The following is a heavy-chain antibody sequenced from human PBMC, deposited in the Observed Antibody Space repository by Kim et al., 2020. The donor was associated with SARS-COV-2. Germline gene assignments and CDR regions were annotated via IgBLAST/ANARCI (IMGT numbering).Heavy chain of an antibody. CDR2: TYYRSKWYN. J-gene: IGHJ5*02. Sequence: SQTLSLTCAISGDSVSSNSAAWNWIRQSPSRGLEWLGRTYYRSKWYNDYAVSVKSRITINPDTSKNQFSLQLNSVTPEDTAVYYCARQQQLVLESVYNWFDPWGQGTLVTVSS. CDR3: ARQQQLVLESVYNWFDP. V-gene: IGHV6-1*01. D-gene: IGHD6-13*01. CDR1: GDSVSSNSAA.